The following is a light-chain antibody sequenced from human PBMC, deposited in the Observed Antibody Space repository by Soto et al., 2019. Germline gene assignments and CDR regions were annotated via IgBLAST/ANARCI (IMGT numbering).Light chain of an antibody. Sequence: EIVMTQSPATLSVSPGERATLSCRGSLSVSSYLAWYQQKPVQAPRLLIYDASNRATGIPARFSGSGSGTDFTLTISSLEPEDFAVYYCQQRSNWPPTWTFGQGTKVDIK. CDR3: QQRSNWPPTWT. CDR2: DAS. V-gene: IGKV3-11*01. J-gene: IGKJ1*01. CDR1: LSVSSY.